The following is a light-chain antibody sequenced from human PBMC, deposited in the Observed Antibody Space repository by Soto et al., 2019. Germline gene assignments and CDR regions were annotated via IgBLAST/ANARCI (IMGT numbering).Light chain of an antibody. J-gene: IGLJ3*02. CDR1: SGHNSYA. CDR3: QTWSTDIRV. CDR2: LNSDGSH. V-gene: IGLV4-69*01. Sequence: QPVLTRPPSASASLGASVKLTCTLSSGHNSYAIAWHQQQPEKGPRYLMKLNSDGSHSKGDGIPDRFSGSSSGAERYLTISSLQSEDEADYYCQTWSTDIRVFGGGTKVTVL.